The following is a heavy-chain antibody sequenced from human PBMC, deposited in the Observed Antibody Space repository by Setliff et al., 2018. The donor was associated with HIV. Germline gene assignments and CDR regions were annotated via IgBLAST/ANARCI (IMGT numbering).Heavy chain of an antibody. CDR1: GFTFRSYW. Sequence: GGSLRLSCAASGFTFRSYWMYWVRQAPGKGLEWVAVILYDGSNKYYADSVKGRFTISRDNLKKRVYLQMSSLRAEDTAVYFCARDTGQLVYYFDSWGQGTLVTVSS. CDR2: ILYDGSNK. J-gene: IGHJ4*02. V-gene: IGHV3-30*03. CDR3: ARDTGQLVYYFDS. D-gene: IGHD6-6*01.